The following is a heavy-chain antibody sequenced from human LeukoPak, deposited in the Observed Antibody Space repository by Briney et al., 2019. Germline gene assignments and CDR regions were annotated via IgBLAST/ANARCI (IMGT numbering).Heavy chain of an antibody. CDR3: VTTPNAYYVFWSGYYPDPYYFDY. CDR2: ISSSSSYI. V-gene: IGHV3-21*01. D-gene: IGHD3-3*01. J-gene: IGHJ4*02. Sequence: GGSLRLSCAASGFTFSSYSMNWVRQAPGKGLEWVSSISSSSSYIYYADSVKGRFTISRDNAKNSLYLQMNSLRAEDTAVYYCVTTPNAYYVFWSGYYPDPYYFDYWGQGTLVTVSS. CDR1: GFTFSSYS.